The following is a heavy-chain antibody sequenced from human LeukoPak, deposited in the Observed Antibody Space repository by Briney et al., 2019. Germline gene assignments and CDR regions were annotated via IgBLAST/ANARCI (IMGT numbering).Heavy chain of an antibody. Sequence: AETLSLTCTVSGVSISSYYWSWIRQPAGKGLEWIGRIYTSGSTNSNPSLKSRVTMSVDTSNTQFSLKMSSVTAADTAVYYCARDGDIVVVPAAIPHDAFDVWGQGTMVTVSS. CDR2: IYTSGST. CDR1: GVSISSYY. D-gene: IGHD2-2*02. V-gene: IGHV4-4*07. CDR3: ARDGDIVVVPAAIPHDAFDV. J-gene: IGHJ3*01.